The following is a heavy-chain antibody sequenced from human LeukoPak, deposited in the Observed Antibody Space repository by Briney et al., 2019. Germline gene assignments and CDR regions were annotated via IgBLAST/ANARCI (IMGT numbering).Heavy chain of an antibody. CDR3: ARQGYYYGSGSFPELNDIDY. J-gene: IGHJ4*02. V-gene: IGHV4-31*03. Sequence: SQTLSLTCTVSGGSISSGGYYWSWIRQHPGKGLEWIGYIYYSGSTYYNPSLKSRVTISVDTSKNQFSLKLSSVTAADTAMYYCARQGYYYGSGSFPELNDIDYWGQGTLVTVSS. D-gene: IGHD3-10*01. CDR1: GGSISSGGYY. CDR2: IYYSGST.